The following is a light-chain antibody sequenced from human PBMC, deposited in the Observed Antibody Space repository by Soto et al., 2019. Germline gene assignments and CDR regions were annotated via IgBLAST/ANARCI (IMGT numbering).Light chain of an antibody. J-gene: IGKJ1*01. Sequence: DIQMTQSLSTLSASIGDRVTITCRASESIRTWLAWYQHKPGKAPKFLIYDASTLESGVPSRFSGSGSGTDFTLTISSLQPDDFATYYCQQYNNYPRTFGQGTKVEIK. V-gene: IGKV1-5*01. CDR3: QQYNNYPRT. CDR2: DAS. CDR1: ESIRTW.